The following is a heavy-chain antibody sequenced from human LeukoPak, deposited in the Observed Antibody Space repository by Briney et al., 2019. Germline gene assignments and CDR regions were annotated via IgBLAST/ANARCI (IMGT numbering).Heavy chain of an antibody. D-gene: IGHD6-19*01. CDR3: APSGG. J-gene: IGHJ4*02. CDR1: GFTFSYYW. Sequence: PGGSLRLSCAASGFTFSYYWMNWVRQAPGKGLEWVANIKRDGSEKNYVDSVKGRFTISRDNAKNSQYLQMNSLRAEDTAVYYCAPSGGWGQGSLVTVSS. CDR2: IKRDGSEK. V-gene: IGHV3-7*05.